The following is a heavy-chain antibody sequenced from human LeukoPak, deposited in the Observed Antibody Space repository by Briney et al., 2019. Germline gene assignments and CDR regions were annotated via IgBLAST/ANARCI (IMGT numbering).Heavy chain of an antibody. J-gene: IGHJ6*04. V-gene: IGHV3-30*02. D-gene: IGHD3-10*02. CDR3: AELGITMIGGV. Sequence: GGSLRLSCAASGFTFSSYGMHWVRQAPGKGLEWVAFIPYDGSNKYYGDSVKGRFTISRDNAKNSLYLQMNSLRAEDTAVYYCAELGITMIGGVWGKGTTVTISS. CDR2: IPYDGSNK. CDR1: GFTFSSYG.